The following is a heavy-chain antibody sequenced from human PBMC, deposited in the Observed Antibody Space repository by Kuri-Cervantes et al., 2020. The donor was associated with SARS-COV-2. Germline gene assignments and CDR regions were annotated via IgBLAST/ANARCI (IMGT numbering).Heavy chain of an antibody. D-gene: IGHD4-17*01. J-gene: IGHJ6*02. CDR2: IRGGGYTT. Sequence: GGSLRLSCAPSGFTFSRYAMIWVRQAPGKGLEWISAIRGGGYTTYYAGSVKGRFTISRDNFKNTLYLQMNNLRAEDTAVYYCAKDPNGDYVGAFDFWGQGTTVTVSS. V-gene: IGHV3-23*01. CDR1: GFTFSRYA. CDR3: AKDPNGDYVGAFDF.